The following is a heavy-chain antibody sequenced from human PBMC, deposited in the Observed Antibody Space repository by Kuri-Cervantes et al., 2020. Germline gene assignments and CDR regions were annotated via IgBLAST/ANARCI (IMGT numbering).Heavy chain of an antibody. D-gene: IGHD3-22*01. Sequence: GESLKISCAASGFTFSSYWMSWVRQAPGKGLEWVANIKQDGSEKYYVDSVKGRFTISRDNAKNSLYLQMNSLRAEDTAVYYCAREDYYDSSGYYYVGYYYGMDVWGQGTTVTVSS. V-gene: IGHV3-7*01. CDR3: AREDYYDSSGYYYVGYYYGMDV. CDR1: GFTFSSYW. J-gene: IGHJ6*02. CDR2: IKQDGSEK.